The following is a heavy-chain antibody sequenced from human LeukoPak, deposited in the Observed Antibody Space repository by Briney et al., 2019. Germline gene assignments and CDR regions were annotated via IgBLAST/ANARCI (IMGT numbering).Heavy chain of an antibody. CDR3: ARQGAAAPDY. J-gene: IGHJ4*02. D-gene: IGHD6-13*01. CDR2: IYSGDSDT. V-gene: IGHV5-51*01. Sequence: GESLKISCQGSGYSLTSYWIGWVRQLHGKGLGWMGIIYSGDSDTRYSPSFQGQVTFSADKSISTAYLQWSSLKASDTAMYYCARQGAAAPDYWGQGTLVTVSS. CDR1: GYSLTSYW.